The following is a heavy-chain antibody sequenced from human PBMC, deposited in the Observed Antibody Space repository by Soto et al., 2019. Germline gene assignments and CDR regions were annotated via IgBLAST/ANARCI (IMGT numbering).Heavy chain of an antibody. D-gene: IGHD3-3*01. V-gene: IGHV1-18*01. CDR1: GYTFTSYG. CDR3: GRGFLEWLSPSFDY. CDR2: ISAYNGNT. J-gene: IGHJ4*02. Sequence: QVQLVQSGAEVKKPGASVKVSCKASGYTFTSYGIGWLRQAPGQGPEWMGWISAYNGNTNYAQNLQGRVTMTTDTSTSKTYMELRSRRSDDTAVYYCGRGFLEWLSPSFDYWGQGTLVTVSS.